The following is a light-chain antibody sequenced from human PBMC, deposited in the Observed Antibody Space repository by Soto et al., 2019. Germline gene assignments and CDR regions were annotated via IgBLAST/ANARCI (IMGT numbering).Light chain of an antibody. Sequence: VVAESLANLSVSPGERATLSCRASQSVSSNLAWYQQKPGQAPRLLIYGASTRATGIPARFSGSGSGTELTLTISSLQSEDFAVDYRQQRSNCPFGQGRRREIK. V-gene: IGKV3-15*01. CDR1: QSVSSN. J-gene: IGKJ5*01. CDR2: GAS. CDR3: QQRSNCP.